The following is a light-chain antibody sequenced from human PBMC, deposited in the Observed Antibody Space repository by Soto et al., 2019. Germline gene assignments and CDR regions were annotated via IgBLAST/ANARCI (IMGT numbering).Light chain of an antibody. J-gene: IGKJ4*01. CDR3: EQVKSYPLT. CDR1: QGICSY. CDR2: AAY. Sequence: IHVPQSPSSRAASVGVGVTITRWASQGICSYLAWYQQKPGKAPKLLIYAAYSLQSGVPSRFSGSGSGTDFTLTISSLQPEDFATYYCEQVKSYPLTFGGGTKVDI. V-gene: IGKV1-9*01.